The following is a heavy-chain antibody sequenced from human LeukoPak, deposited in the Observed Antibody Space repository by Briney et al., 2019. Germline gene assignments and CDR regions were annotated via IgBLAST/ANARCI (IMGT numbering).Heavy chain of an antibody. Sequence: ASVKVSCKASGYTFTSYGISWVRQAPGQGLEWMGWISAYNGNTNYAQKLQGRVTMTTDTSTSTAYMELRSLRSDDTAVYYCAVAGVRYYDSSGLHAFDFWGRGTMVTVSS. D-gene: IGHD3-22*01. CDR1: GYTFTSYG. V-gene: IGHV1-18*04. CDR3: AVAGVRYYDSSGLHAFDF. CDR2: ISAYNGNT. J-gene: IGHJ3*01.